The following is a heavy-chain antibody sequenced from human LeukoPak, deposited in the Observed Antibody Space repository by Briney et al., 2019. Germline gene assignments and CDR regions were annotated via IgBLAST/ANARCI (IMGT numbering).Heavy chain of an antibody. CDR3: ARGGTYYDFWSGYLTP. Sequence: PGGSLRLSCAASGFTFSSYGMHWVRQAPGKGLEWVAVISYDGSNKYYADSVKGRFTISRDNAKNSLYLQMNSLRAEDTAVYYCARGGTYYDFWSGYLTPWGQGTLVTVSS. CDR1: GFTFSSYG. CDR2: ISYDGSNK. V-gene: IGHV3-30*03. J-gene: IGHJ5*02. D-gene: IGHD3-3*01.